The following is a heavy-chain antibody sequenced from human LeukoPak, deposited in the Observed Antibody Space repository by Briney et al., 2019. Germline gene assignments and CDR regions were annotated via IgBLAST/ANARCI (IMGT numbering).Heavy chain of an antibody. CDR3: AREGLGYSYGLFDY. CDR1: GFTFSNHG. CDR2: ISSSSSYI. J-gene: IGHJ4*02. V-gene: IGHV3-21*01. Sequence: PGGSLRLSCAASGFTFSNHGMNWVRQAPGKGLEWVSSISSSSSYIYYADSLKGRFTISRDNAKNSLYLQMNSLRAEDTAVYYCAREGLGYSYGLFDYWGQGTLVTVSS. D-gene: IGHD5-18*01.